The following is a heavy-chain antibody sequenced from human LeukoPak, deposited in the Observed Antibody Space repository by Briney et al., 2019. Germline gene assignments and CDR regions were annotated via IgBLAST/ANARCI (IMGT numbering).Heavy chain of an antibody. V-gene: IGHV4-59*01. D-gene: IGHD1-1*01. CDR2: ICYTGNT. CDR3: ARDGTSGFDY. CDR1: GGSISTYY. Sequence: KSSETLSLTCTVSGGSISTYYWSWIRQPPGKGLEWIGYICYTGNTNYNPSLKSRVTISVDPSENQFSLRLGSVTAADTAIYYCARDGTSGFDYWGQGTLVTVSS. J-gene: IGHJ4*02.